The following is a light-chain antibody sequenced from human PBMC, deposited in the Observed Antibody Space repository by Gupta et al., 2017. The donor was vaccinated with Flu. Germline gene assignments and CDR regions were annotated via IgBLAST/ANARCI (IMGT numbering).Light chain of an antibody. Sequence: EIVLTQSPATLSLSPGERATLSCRASQSVSSYLAWYQQKPGQAPRLLIYDASNRATGIPARFSGSGSGTDFTLTISSLEPEDFAVYYCLQRSNWPRTFGQGTKVEIE. CDR1: QSVSSY. CDR3: LQRSNWPRT. J-gene: IGKJ1*01. CDR2: DAS. V-gene: IGKV3-11*01.